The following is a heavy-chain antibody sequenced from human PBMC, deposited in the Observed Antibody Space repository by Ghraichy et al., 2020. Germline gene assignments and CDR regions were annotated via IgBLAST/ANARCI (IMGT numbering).Heavy chain of an antibody. CDR2: INYTGNT. Sequence: SETLSHTCAVYGGSFSDYFWSWIRQPPGKGPEWIGEINYTGNTNYNPSLKSRVTISVDTSKNQFSLKLTSVTAADTAVYYCARVGSSYRYDPTFDYWGQGTLVTVSS. CDR3: ARVGSSYRYDPTFDY. J-gene: IGHJ4*02. D-gene: IGHD2-15*01. V-gene: IGHV4-34*01. CDR1: GGSFSDYF.